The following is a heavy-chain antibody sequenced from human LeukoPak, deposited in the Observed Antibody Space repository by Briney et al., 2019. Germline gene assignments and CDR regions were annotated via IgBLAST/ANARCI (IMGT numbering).Heavy chain of an antibody. J-gene: IGHJ3*02. Sequence: PSETLSLTCTVSGGSLSSYYWSWIRQPPGKGLEWIGYIYYSGSTYYNPSLKSRVTISVDTSKNQFSLKLSSVTAADTAVYYCARRLRYFDWLSSGDAFDIWGQGTMVTVSS. D-gene: IGHD3-9*01. CDR3: ARRLRYFDWLSSGDAFDI. CDR2: IYYSGST. V-gene: IGHV4-30-4*01. CDR1: GGSLSSYY.